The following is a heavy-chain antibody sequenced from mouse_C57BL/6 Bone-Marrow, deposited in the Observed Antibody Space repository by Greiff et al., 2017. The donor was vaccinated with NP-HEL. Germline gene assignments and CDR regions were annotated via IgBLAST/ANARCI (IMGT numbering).Heavy chain of an antibody. D-gene: IGHD1-1*01. V-gene: IGHV6-3*01. Sequence: DVKLVESGGGLVQPGGSMKLSCVASGFTFSNYWMNWVRQSPEKGLEWVAQIRLKSDNYATHYAASVKGRFTISRDDSKSSVYLQMNNRRAEDTGIYYCTIATVPHWDVDVWGTGTTVTASS. J-gene: IGHJ1*03. CDR1: GFTFSNYW. CDR3: TIATVPHWDVDV. CDR2: IRLKSDNYAT.